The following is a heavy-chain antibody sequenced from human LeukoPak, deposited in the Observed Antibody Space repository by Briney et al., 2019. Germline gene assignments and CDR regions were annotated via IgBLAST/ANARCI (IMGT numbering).Heavy chain of an antibody. CDR3: AKTIASLGSGARYFDP. Sequence: GESLKISCKASGYSFTNYWIAWVRQKPGKGLEWMGIMHPGESEINYSPSFEGQVTISTDTSISTAYLEWYSLKASDSAIYYCAKTIASLGSGARYFDPWGQGTMITVSS. CDR1: GYSFTNYW. V-gene: IGHV5-51*01. D-gene: IGHD5/OR15-5a*01. J-gene: IGHJ5*02. CDR2: MHPGESEI.